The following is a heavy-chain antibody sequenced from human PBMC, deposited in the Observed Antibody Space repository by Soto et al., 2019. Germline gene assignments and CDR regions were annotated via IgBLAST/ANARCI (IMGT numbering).Heavy chain of an antibody. J-gene: IGHJ4*02. CDR2: MNPSSGNT. CDR3: ARGVQAVAGNQLDY. Sequence: GASVKVSCKASGYTFTSYDINWVRQATGQGLEWMGWMNPSSGNTGYAQKFQGRVTMTRNTSISTAYMELSSLRSEDTAVYYCARGVQAVAGNQLDYWGQGTLVTVSS. CDR1: GYTFTSYD. V-gene: IGHV1-8*01. D-gene: IGHD6-19*01.